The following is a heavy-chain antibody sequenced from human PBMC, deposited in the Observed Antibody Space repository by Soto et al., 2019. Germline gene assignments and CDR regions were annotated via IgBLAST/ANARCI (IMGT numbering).Heavy chain of an antibody. CDR3: AKDEYWESHFYYFMDL. CDR1: GFTFRSYA. CDR2: ISHDGSVT. J-gene: IGHJ6*03. D-gene: IGHD1-26*01. Sequence: GGSLRLSCASSGFTFRSYAMRWVRQAPGKGLEWVAVISHDGSVTYYSESVKGRFTMSRDNSKETLFLQMSSLRSEDTAIYYCAKDEYWESHFYYFMDLWGRGTTVTVSS. V-gene: IGHV3-30*15.